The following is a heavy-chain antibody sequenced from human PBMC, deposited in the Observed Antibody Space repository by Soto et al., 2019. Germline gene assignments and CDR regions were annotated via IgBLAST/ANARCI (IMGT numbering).Heavy chain of an antibody. V-gene: IGHV3-33*01. J-gene: IGHJ4*02. Sequence: QVQLVESGGGVVQPGRSLRLSCAATGFTFRSHGMHWVRQAPGKGLERVAVIWYDGSKKFYAESVKGRFTISRDNPKNMVYLQMDSLRNEDTAVYYCGLMFSTWFDYWGQGTLVTVSS. CDR3: GLMFSTWFDY. CDR1: GFTFRSHG. CDR2: IWYDGSKK. D-gene: IGHD2-8*01.